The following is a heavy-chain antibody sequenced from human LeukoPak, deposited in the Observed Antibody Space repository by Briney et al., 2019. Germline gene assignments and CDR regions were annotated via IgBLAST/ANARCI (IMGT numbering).Heavy chain of an antibody. CDR1: GFTFSGYG. V-gene: IGHV3-30*02. Sequence: GGSLRLSCAASGFTFSGYGMHWVRQAPGKGLEWVAFIRYDGSSKYYADSVKGRFTISRDNSKNTLYLQMNSLRVEDTAVYYCARDGGYSGGWTYGAGDYWGQGTLVTVSS. CDR3: ARDGGYSGGWTYGAGDY. CDR2: IRYDGSSK. D-gene: IGHD6-19*01. J-gene: IGHJ4*02.